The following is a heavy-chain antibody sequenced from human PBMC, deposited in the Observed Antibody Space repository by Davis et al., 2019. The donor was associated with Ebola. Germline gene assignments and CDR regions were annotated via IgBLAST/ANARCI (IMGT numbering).Heavy chain of an antibody. D-gene: IGHD2-15*01. J-gene: IGHJ4*02. CDR1: GFTFTNYW. V-gene: IGHV3-7*01. Sequence: GESLKISCAASGFTFTNYWMRWVRQAPGKGLEWVATIKQDESEKYYVESVKGRFTISRDNAKKLLYLQMNSLRVEDTAVYYCARGGYYSFDYWGQGTLVTVSS. CDR2: IKQDESEK. CDR3: ARGGYYSFDY.